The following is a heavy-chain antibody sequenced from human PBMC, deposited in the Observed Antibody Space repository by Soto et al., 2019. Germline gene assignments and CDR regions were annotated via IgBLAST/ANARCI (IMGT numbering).Heavy chain of an antibody. CDR1: GFTFSSYE. J-gene: IGHJ5*02. CDR3: ARDSPPYCSSTSCYLDHNWFDP. Sequence: PGGSLRLSCAASGFTFSSYEMNWVRQAPGKGLEWVSYISSSGSTIYYADSVKGRFTISRDNAKNSLYLQMNSLRAEDTAVYYCARDSPPYCSSTSCYLDHNWFDPWGQGTLVTVSS. V-gene: IGHV3-48*03. CDR2: ISSSGSTI. D-gene: IGHD2-2*01.